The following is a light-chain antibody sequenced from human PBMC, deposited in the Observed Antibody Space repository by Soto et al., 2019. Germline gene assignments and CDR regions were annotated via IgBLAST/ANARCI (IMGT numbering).Light chain of an antibody. V-gene: IGLV2-8*01. J-gene: IGLJ2*01. CDR3: SSYAGTNTDVV. CDR2: EVS. CDR1: SSDVGGYGY. Sequence: QSVLTQPPSASGSPGQSVTISCTGTSSDVGGYGYVSWYQQHPGKAPKLMIFEVSKRSSGVPDRFSGSKSGNTASLTVSGVQAEDEDDYYCSSYAGTNTDVVFGGGTKLTVL.